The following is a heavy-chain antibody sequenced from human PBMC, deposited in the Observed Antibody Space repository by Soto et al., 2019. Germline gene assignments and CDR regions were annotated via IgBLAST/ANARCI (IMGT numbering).Heavy chain of an antibody. Sequence: PGGSLRLSCAASGVTFCSYAMNWVRQAPGKGLEWVSAISGSGGSTYYPDSVKGRFTISRDNSKNTLYLQMNSLRAEDTAVYYCGKSVGGESPAPDWLDLWGQGTLCSVS. CDR3: GKSVGGESPAPDWLDL. J-gene: IGHJ5*02. CDR1: GVTFCSYA. V-gene: IGHV3-23*01. D-gene: IGHD2-8*02. CDR2: ISGSGGST.